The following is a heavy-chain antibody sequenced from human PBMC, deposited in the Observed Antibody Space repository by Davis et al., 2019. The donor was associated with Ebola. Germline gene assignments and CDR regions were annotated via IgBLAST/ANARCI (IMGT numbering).Heavy chain of an antibody. CDR3: ARELSGYFDWLHNTPYGMDV. CDR1: GYSISSGYY. CDR2: IYHSGST. J-gene: IGHJ6*02. V-gene: IGHV4-38-2*02. Sequence: PSETLSLTCTVSGYSISSGYYWGWIRQPPGKGLEWIGSIYHSGSTYYNPPLKSRVTISVDTSKNQFSLKLSSVTAADTAVYYCARELSGYFDWLHNTPYGMDVWGQGTTVTVSS. D-gene: IGHD3-9*01.